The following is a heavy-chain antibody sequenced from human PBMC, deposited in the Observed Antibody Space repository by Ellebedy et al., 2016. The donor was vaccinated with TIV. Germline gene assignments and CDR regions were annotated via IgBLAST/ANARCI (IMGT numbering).Heavy chain of an antibody. D-gene: IGHD1-26*01. V-gene: IGHV3-33*08. CDR1: GFTFSRYG. CDR2: IWYDGSNK. Sequence: PGGSLRLSCAASGFTFSRYGIHWVRQVPGKGLEWVAVIWYDGSNKNYADSVKGRFTISRDNSKNTLYLQMNSLRAEDTAVYYCAREGGSYTFDYWGQGTLVTVSS. J-gene: IGHJ4*02. CDR3: AREGGSYTFDY.